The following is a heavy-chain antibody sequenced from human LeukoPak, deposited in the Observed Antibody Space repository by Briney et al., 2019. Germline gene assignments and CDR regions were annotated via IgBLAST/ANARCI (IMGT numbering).Heavy chain of an antibody. Sequence: PGGSLRLSCAASGFTFSSYAMHWVRQAPGKGLEWVAVISYDGSNKYYADSVKGRFTISRDNSKNTLYLQMNSLRAEDTAVYYCARGIAAAGNQFIDYWGQGTLVTVSS. V-gene: IGHV3-30-3*01. CDR2: ISYDGSNK. D-gene: IGHD6-13*01. CDR1: GFTFSSYA. CDR3: ARGIAAAGNQFIDY. J-gene: IGHJ4*02.